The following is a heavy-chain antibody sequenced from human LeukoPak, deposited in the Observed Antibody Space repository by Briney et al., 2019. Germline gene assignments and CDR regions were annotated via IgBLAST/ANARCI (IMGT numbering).Heavy chain of an antibody. Sequence: PGGSLRLSCAASGFTFSSYWMHWVRQAPGKGLVWVSRINSDGSSTSYADSVKGRFTISRDNAKNTLYLQMNSLRAEDTAVYYCASVSVDSSGWYDIDYWGQGTLVTVSS. CDR3: ASVSVDSSGWYDIDY. D-gene: IGHD6-19*01. V-gene: IGHV3-74*01. CDR1: GFTFSSYW. J-gene: IGHJ4*02. CDR2: INSDGSST.